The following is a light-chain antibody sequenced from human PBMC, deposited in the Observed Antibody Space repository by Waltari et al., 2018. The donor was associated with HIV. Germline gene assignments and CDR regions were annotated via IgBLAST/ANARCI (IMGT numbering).Light chain of an antibody. CDR1: PSVLYSSNNKNY. CDR3: QQYYTTPFT. V-gene: IGKV4-1*01. Sequence: DIVMTQSPVSLAVSLGERATVNCKSSPSVLYSSNNKNYLAWYQQKPGQPPKLLIYWASTRESGVPDRFSGSGSGTDFTLTISSLQAEDVAVYYCQQYYTTPFTFGPGTKVDIK. J-gene: IGKJ3*01. CDR2: WAS.